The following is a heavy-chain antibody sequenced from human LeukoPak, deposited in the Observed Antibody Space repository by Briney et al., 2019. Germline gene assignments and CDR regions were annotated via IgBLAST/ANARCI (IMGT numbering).Heavy chain of an antibody. CDR2: IYYTGST. CDR3: ARVGDIMATMYYFDF. V-gene: IGHV4-59*01. J-gene: IGHJ4*02. CDR1: GGSISSYY. Sequence: KPSETLSLTCTVSGGSISSYYWSWIRQPPGKGLEWIGYIYYTGSTNCNPSLKSRVTISVDTSKNQFSLKLSSVTAADTAVYYCARVGDIMATMYYFDFWGQGTLVTVSP. D-gene: IGHD5-12*01.